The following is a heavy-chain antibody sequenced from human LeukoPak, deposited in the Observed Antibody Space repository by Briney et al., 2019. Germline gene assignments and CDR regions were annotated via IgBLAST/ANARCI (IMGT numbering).Heavy chain of an antibody. CDR2: IYYSGST. J-gene: IGHJ5*02. D-gene: IGHD6-13*01. CDR3: ARAGIAAAGTGWFDP. CDR1: GGSISSYY. Sequence: SETLSLTCTVSGGSISSYYWGWIRQPPGKGLEWIGSIYYSGSTYYNPSLKSRATISVDTSKNQFSLKLSSVTAADTAVYYCARAGIAAAGTGWFDPWGQGTLVTVSS. V-gene: IGHV4-39*07.